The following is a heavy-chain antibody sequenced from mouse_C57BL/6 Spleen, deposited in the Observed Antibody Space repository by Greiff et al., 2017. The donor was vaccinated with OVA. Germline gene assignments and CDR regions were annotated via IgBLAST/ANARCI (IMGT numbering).Heavy chain of an antibody. J-gene: IGHJ2*01. Sequence: EVKLQQSGPELVKPGASVKISCKASGYSFTGYYMNWVKQSPEKSLEWIGEINPSTGGTTYNQKFKAKATLTVDKSSSTAYMQLKSLTSEDSAVYYCARAINYYGSSPYYFDYWGQGTTLTVSS. V-gene: IGHV1-42*01. CDR1: GYSFTGYY. CDR2: INPSTGGT. D-gene: IGHD1-1*01. CDR3: ARAINYYGSSPYYFDY.